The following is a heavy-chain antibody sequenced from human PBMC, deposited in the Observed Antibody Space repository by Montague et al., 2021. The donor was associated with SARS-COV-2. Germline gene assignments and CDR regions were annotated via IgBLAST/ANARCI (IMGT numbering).Heavy chain of an antibody. CDR3: ARLRYYGSGTSLAMDV. J-gene: IGHJ6*02. CDR1: GVSFSGYC. Sequence: SETLSLTCNVSGVSFSGYCWSWIRQPPGEGLEWIGEISHNESTNYNPSLKSRVTISVDTSKNQFSLKLSSVTAADTAVYYCARLRYYGSGTSLAMDVWVQGTTVTVSS. CDR2: ISHNEST. D-gene: IGHD3-10*01. V-gene: IGHV4-34*01.